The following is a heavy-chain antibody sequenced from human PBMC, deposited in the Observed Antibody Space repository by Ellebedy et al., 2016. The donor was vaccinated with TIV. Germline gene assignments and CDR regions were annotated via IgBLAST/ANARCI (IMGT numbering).Heavy chain of an antibody. CDR1: GFTFSTYA. CDR3: SKEISEVGRPLFDF. D-gene: IGHD2/OR15-2a*01. V-gene: IGHV3-23*01. J-gene: IGHJ4*02. Sequence: PGGSLRLSCAASGFTFSTYAMSWVRQAPGQRLEWVSGIRGSGAQAFYADSVKGRFTISRDNSKNTLYLQMNSLRPEDTAMYFCSKEISEVGRPLFDFWGQGTLVSVSS. CDR2: IRGSGAQA.